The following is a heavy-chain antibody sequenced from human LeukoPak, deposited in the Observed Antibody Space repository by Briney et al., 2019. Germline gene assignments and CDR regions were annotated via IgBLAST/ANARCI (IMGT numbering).Heavy chain of an antibody. V-gene: IGHV1-2*06. D-gene: IGHD2-2*01. CDR1: GYTFTGYY. CDR3: ARESDKIVVVPAAIGP. CDR2: INPNSGGT. J-gene: IGHJ5*02. Sequence: ASVKVSCKASGYTFTGYYMHFVRQAPGQGLEWMGRINPNSGGTNYAQKFQGRVTMTRDTSISTAYMELSRLRSDDTAVYYCARESDKIVVVPAAIGPWGQGTLVTVSS.